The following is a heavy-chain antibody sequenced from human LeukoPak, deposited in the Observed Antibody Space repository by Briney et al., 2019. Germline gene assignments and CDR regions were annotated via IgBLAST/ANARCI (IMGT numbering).Heavy chain of an antibody. V-gene: IGHV3-33*08. D-gene: IGHD2/OR15-2a*01. Sequence: GGSLRLSCAASGFTVSSNYMSWVRQAPGKGLEWVAVIWYDGSNKYYADSVKGRFTISRDNSKNTLYLQMNSLRAEDTAVYYCARDVLKIRLGPLYGMDVWGQGTTVTVSS. CDR1: GFTVSSNY. CDR2: IWYDGSNK. CDR3: ARDVLKIRLGPLYGMDV. J-gene: IGHJ6*02.